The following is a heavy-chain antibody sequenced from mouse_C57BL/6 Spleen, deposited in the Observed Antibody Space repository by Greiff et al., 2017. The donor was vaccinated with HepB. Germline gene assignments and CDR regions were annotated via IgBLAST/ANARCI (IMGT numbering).Heavy chain of an antibody. Sequence: EVQLKESGPGLVKPSQSLSLTCTVTGYSITSGYGWNWIRQVPGNKLEWMGYISYSGSTNYNPSLKSRISITRDTSKNQFFLQLNSVTTEDTATYYGARPARIKYWGQGTTLTVSS. V-gene: IGHV3-2*02. CDR3: ARPARIKY. J-gene: IGHJ2*01. CDR1: GYSITSGYG. D-gene: IGHD3-3*01. CDR2: ISYSGST.